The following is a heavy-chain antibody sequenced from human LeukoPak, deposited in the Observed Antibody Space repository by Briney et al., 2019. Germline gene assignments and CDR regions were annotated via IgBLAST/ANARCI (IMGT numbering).Heavy chain of an antibody. V-gene: IGHV3-23*01. CDR2: ISGSGGST. D-gene: IGHD3-22*01. CDR1: GFTFSSYG. J-gene: IGHJ4*02. Sequence: GGSLRLSCAASGFTFSSYGMSWVRQAPGKGLEWVSAISGSGGSTYYADSVKGRFTISRDNSKNTLYLQMNSLRAEDTAVYYCAKPGYYYGSHFDYWGQGTLVTVSS. CDR3: AKPGYYYGSHFDY.